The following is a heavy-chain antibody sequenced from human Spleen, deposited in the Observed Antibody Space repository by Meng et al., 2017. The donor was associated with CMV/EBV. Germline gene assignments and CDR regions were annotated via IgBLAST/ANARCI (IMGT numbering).Heavy chain of an antibody. CDR1: GFTLSSYD. CDR2: ISSTAYSI. J-gene: IGHJ3*02. CDR3: ARAKAVAGILRGDDAFDI. D-gene: IGHD6-19*01. Sequence: GESLKISCAASGFTLSSYDMNWVRQAPGKGLEWVSYISSTAYSIYYADSVKGRFTTSRDNAKNSLYLQMNSLTAEDTAVYHCARAKAVAGILRGDDAFDIWGQGTTVTVSS. V-gene: IGHV3-48*03.